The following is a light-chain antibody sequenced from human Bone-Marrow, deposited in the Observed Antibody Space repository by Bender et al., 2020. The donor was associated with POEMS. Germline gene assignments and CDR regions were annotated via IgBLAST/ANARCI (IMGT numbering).Light chain of an antibody. Sequence: QSALTQPASVSGSPGQSITISCSGTTSDVGTYSHVSWYQQHPGEVPKLMIYEANRRPSGVSDRFSGSKSGNTASLTFSGLQTEDEADYYCSSYTGSKNYVFGTGTKVTVL. J-gene: IGLJ1*01. CDR2: EAN. V-gene: IGLV2-14*02. CDR1: TSDVGTYSH. CDR3: SSYTGSKNYV.